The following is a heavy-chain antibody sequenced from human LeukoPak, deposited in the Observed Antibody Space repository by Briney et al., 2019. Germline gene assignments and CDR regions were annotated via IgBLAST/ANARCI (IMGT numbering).Heavy chain of an antibody. CDR3: ARRIQTGYDSSAYYFPLYYFDY. CDR2: ISTYNGNT. CDR1: GYTFTSYG. V-gene: IGHV1-18*01. J-gene: IGHJ4*02. D-gene: IGHD3-22*01. Sequence: ASVKVSCKASGYTFTSYGISWVRQAPGQGLEWMGWISTYNGNTNYAQKFQGRVTMTTDTTTNTAYMELRSLRSDDTAVYYCARRIQTGYDSSAYYFPLYYFDYWGQGTLVTVSS.